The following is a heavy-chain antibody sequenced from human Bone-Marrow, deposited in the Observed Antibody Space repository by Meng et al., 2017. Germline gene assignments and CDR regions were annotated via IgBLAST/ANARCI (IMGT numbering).Heavy chain of an antibody. CDR3: ARETTRVWWFDP. CDR1: GGTFSSYA. V-gene: IGHV1-69*06. CDR2: IIPIFGTA. D-gene: IGHD1-1*01. J-gene: IGHJ5*02. Sequence: QVQLVQSWAEVKKPGSSVKVSCKASGGTFSSYAISWVRQAPGQGLEWMGGIIPIFGTANYAQKFQGRVTMTRDTSTSTVYMELSSLRSEDTAVYYCARETTRVWWFDPWGQGTLVTVSS.